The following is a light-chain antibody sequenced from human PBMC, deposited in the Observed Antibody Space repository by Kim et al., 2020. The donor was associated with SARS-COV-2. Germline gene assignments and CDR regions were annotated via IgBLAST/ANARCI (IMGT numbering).Light chain of an antibody. V-gene: IGLV1-40*01. CDR1: TSNIGAGND. J-gene: IGLJ3*02. Sequence: RVTTSYTETTSNIGAGNDVPWYQKLPGTAPNLLIYGNSNRPSGVPDRFSGSKSGTSASLAITGLQAEDEADYYCQSYDSSLSGWVFGGGTQLTVL. CDR3: QSYDSSLSGWV. CDR2: GNS.